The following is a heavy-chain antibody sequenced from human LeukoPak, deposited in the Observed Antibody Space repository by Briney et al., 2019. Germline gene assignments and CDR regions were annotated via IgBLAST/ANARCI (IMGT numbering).Heavy chain of an antibody. D-gene: IGHD5-24*01. J-gene: IGHJ4*02. Sequence: GGSLRLSCAASGFTFSSYAMSWVRQAPGKGLEWVAVISYDGSNKYYADSVKGRFTISRDNSKNTLYLQMNSLRAEDTAVYYCARGRDGYKLPTDYWGQGTLVTVSS. CDR3: ARGRDGYKLPTDY. CDR1: GFTFSSYA. CDR2: ISYDGSNK. V-gene: IGHV3-30-3*01.